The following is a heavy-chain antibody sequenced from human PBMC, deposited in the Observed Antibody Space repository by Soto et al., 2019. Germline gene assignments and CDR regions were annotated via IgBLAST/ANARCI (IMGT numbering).Heavy chain of an antibody. Sequence: GGSLRLSCAASGFTFSSYWMHWVRQAPGKGLVWVSRINSDGSNPNYADSVKGRFTISRDNAENTLYLQMNSLRAEDTAVYFCARERIVGVYDTFDIWGQGTMVTVS. CDR3: ARERIVGVYDTFDI. J-gene: IGHJ3*02. CDR1: GFTFSSYW. V-gene: IGHV3-74*01. D-gene: IGHD1-26*01. CDR2: INSDGSNP.